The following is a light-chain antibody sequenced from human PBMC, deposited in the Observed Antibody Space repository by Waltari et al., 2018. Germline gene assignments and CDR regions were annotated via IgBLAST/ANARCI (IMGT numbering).Light chain of an antibody. Sequence: QSALAQPASVSGSPGQSITISCTGTDSDIGAYNYVSWYQHHQGIAPTLPLSDVSYRPSGVSERLSGSKSGKTASLTISGLQPEDAADYYCSSYTRRNTVIFGGGTKLTVV. CDR2: DVS. V-gene: IGLV2-14*03. J-gene: IGLJ2*01. CDR1: DSDIGAYNY. CDR3: SSYTRRNTVI.